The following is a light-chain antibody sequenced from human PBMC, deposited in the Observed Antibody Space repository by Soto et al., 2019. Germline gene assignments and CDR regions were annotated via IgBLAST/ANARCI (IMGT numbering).Light chain of an antibody. CDR2: KAS. CDR1: QSIDTW. CDR3: QQYNSYRA. J-gene: IGKJ1*01. Sequence: HRTESPSTLSGSVGDRVTITCRASQSIDTWLAWHQQKPGQVPKLLISKASSLESGVPSRFSGSGSGTEYTLTISSLQPDDSATYYCQQYNSYRAFGQGTKVDIK. V-gene: IGKV1-5*03.